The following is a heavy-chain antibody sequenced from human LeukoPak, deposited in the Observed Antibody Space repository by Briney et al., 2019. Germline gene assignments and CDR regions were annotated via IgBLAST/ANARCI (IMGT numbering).Heavy chain of an antibody. D-gene: IGHD2-15*01. V-gene: IGHV3-21*01. J-gene: IGHJ6*02. CDR1: GFTFSSYS. CDR3: ARDWGYCSGGSCHGMDV. CDR2: ISSSSSYI. Sequence: AGGSLRLSCAASGFTFSSYSMNWVRQAPGKGLEWVSSISSSSSYIYYADSVKGRFTISRDNAKNSLYLQMNSLRAEDTAVYYCARDWGYCSGGSCHGMDVWGQGTTVTVSS.